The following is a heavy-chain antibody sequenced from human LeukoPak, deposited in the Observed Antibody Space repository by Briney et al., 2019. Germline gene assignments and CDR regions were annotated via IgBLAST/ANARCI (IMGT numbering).Heavy chain of an antibody. Sequence: PGGSLRLSCAASGFTFNNYAMSWVRQAPRRGLEWVSSVTGSGGSTYYADSVKGRFTISRDNSKNTLYIQMNSLRAEDTAVYYCARSFYDILIGYYQYFDYWGQGTLVTVSS. D-gene: IGHD3-9*01. CDR1: GFTFNNYA. J-gene: IGHJ4*02. CDR3: ARSFYDILIGYYQYFDY. CDR2: VTGSGGST. V-gene: IGHV3-23*01.